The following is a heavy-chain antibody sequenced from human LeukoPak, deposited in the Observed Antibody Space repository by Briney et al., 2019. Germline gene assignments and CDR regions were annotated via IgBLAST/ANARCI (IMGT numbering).Heavy chain of an antibody. CDR3: AYRSGQLVVCVHDY. CDR1: CFWPSTTGVG. CDR2: MYWNDDK. Sequence: AGPTEFNAMQPLTLTVVLACFWPSTTGVGVGWIRQPPGKALEWLALMYWNDDKRYAPSLKSRLTITKDTSKNTVYLKMINRDPVDAPTYYWAYRSGQLVVCVHDYWGQGTMVTVSS. D-gene: IGHD2-8*02. J-gene: IGHJ4*02. V-gene: IGHV2-5*01.